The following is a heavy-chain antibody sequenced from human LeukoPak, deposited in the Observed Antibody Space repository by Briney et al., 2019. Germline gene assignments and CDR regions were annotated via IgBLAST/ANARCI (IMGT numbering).Heavy chain of an antibody. CDR2: IYTSGFT. D-gene: IGHD6-6*01. CDR3: ARDLTIAARPSGFES. V-gene: IGHV3-66*01. J-gene: IGHJ4*02. Sequence: PGGSLRLSCAASGFTVSHNYMTWVRQAPGKGLGWLSIIYTSGFTYYADCVKGRFTISRDNSKNTLFLQKSGLRAEDTAVYYCARDLTIAARPSGFESWGQGTLVIVSS. CDR1: GFTVSHNY.